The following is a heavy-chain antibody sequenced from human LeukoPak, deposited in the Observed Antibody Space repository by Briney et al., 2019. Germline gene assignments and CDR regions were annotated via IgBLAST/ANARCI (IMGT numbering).Heavy chain of an antibody. CDR2: ISSSSGYI. J-gene: IGHJ4*02. V-gene: IGHV3-21*01. CDR1: GFVFSDYS. D-gene: IGHD1-26*01. Sequence: GGSLRLSCAASGFVFSDYSMHRVRQAPGKGLEWVSCISSSSGYIFYADSVKGRFTVSRDNAKNSLFLHMNRLGVEDTAIYFCVRDTQWELLAQWGQGTVVTVSS. CDR3: VRDTQWELLAQ.